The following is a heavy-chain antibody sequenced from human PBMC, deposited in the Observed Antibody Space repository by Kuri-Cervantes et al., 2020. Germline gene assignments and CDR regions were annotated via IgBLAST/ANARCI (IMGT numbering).Heavy chain of an antibody. V-gene: IGHV1-3*02. J-gene: IGHJ3*02. CDR3: ARDGHTFPAAFDI. CDR1: GYTFTSYA. Sequence: ASVKVSCKASGYTFTSYAMHWVRQAPGQRLEWMGWSNAGNGNTKYSQEFQGRVTITRDTSASTAYMELSSLRSEDTAVYYCARDGHTFPAAFDIWGQGTMVTVSS. CDR2: SNAGNGNT. D-gene: IGHD2-2*02.